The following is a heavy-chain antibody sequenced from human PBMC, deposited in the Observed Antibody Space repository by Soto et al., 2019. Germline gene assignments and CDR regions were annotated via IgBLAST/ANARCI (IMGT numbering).Heavy chain of an antibody. Sequence: SETLSLTCAVYGGSFSGYDWSWIRQPPGMGLEWIGEINHSGSTNYNPSLKSRVTISVDTSKNQFSLKLSSVTAADTAVYYCARDRRITMIVVSRFDPWGQGTLVTVS. CDR1: GGSFSGYD. V-gene: IGHV4-34*01. J-gene: IGHJ5*02. CDR3: ARDRRITMIVVSRFDP. CDR2: INHSGST. D-gene: IGHD3-22*01.